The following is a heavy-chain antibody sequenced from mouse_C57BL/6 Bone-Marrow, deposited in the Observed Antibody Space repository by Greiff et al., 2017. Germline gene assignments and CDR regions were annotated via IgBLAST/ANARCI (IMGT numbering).Heavy chain of an antibody. Sequence: QVQLQEPGPGLVAPSQSLSITCTVSGFSLTSYAISWVRQPPGQGLEWLGVIWTGGGTNYNSALKSRLSISKDNYKSQVFLKMNSLQTDDTARYYCARMVTTEAWFAYWGQGTLVTVSA. CDR2: IWTGGGT. V-gene: IGHV2-9-1*01. CDR1: GFSLTSYA. CDR3: ARMVTTEAWFAY. J-gene: IGHJ3*01. D-gene: IGHD2-2*01.